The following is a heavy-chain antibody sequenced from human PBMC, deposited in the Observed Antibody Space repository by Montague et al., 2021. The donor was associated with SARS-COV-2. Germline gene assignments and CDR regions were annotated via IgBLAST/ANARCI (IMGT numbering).Heavy chain of an antibody. J-gene: IGHJ3*02. Sequence: SETLSLTCTVSGGSISSYYWSWIRQPAGKGLEWIGRIYTSGSTNYNPSLKSRVTMSVDTSKNQFSLKLSPVTAADTAVYYCARDNPVLWFGETYAFDIWGQGTMVTVSS. CDR3: ARDNPVLWFGETYAFDI. V-gene: IGHV4-4*07. CDR2: IYTSGST. D-gene: IGHD3-10*01. CDR1: GGSISSYY.